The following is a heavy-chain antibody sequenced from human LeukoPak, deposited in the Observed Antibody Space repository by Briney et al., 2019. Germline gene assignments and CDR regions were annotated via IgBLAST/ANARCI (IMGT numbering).Heavy chain of an antibody. J-gene: IGHJ4*02. D-gene: IGHD3-22*01. V-gene: IGHV1-69*13. CDR1: GGTFSSYA. Sequence: ASVTVSCKASGGTFSSYAISWVRQAPGQGLEWMGGIIPIFGTANYAQKFQGRVTITADESTSTAYMELSSLRSEDTAVYYCAATYYYDSSGYSPSFDYWGQGTLVTVSS. CDR3: AATYYYDSSGYSPSFDY. CDR2: IIPIFGTA.